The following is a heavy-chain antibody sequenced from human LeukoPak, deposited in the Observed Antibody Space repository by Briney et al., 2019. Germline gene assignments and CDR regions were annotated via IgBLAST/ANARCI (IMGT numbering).Heavy chain of an antibody. V-gene: IGHV3-30-3*01. CDR2: ISYGGSNK. D-gene: IGHD4-17*01. Sequence: GGSLRLSCAASGFTFSSYAMHWVRQAPGKGLEWVAVISYGGSNKYYADSVKGRFTISRDNSKNTLYLQMNSLRAEDTAVYYCARDYGDFYFDYWGQGTLVTVSS. CDR1: GFTFSSYA. J-gene: IGHJ4*02. CDR3: ARDYGDFYFDY.